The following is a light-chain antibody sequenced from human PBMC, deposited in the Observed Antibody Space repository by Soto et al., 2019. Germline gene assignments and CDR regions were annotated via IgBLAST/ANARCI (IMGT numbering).Light chain of an antibody. J-gene: IGKJ2*01. CDR2: DAS. CDR1: QAISSF. Sequence: DIQMTQSPSTLSASVGDRVTISCRASQAISSFLAWYQHKPGKAPKLLIYDASTLQTGVPYRFRGSGFGTEFTLTISGLQPDDFATYYCQQHDDYSHATFGQGTKVEIK. CDR3: QQHDDYSHAT. V-gene: IGKV1-5*01.